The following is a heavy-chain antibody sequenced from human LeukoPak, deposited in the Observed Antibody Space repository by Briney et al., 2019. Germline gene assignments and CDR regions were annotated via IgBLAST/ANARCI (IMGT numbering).Heavy chain of an antibody. CDR2: IRYDGSNK. CDR3: AKASFGGWYPGY. D-gene: IGHD6-19*01. CDR1: GFTFSSYA. Sequence: PGGSLRLSCAASGFTFSSYAMEWVRQAPGKGLEWVAFIRYDGSNKYYADSVKGRFTISRDNFKNTLYLQMNSLRAEDTAVYYCAKASFGGWYPGYWGQGTLVTVSS. J-gene: IGHJ4*02. V-gene: IGHV3-30*02.